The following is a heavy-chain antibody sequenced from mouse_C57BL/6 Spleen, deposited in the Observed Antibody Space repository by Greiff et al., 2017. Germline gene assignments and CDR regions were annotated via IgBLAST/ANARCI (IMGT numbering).Heavy chain of an antibody. V-gene: IGHV1-15*01. Sequence: QVQLQQSGAELVRPGASVTLSCKASGYTFTDYEMHWVKQTPVHGLEWIGAIDPETGGTAYNQKFKGTAILTADKSSSTAYMELRSLTSEDSAVYYCTRSPYGSYAMDYWGQGTSVTVSS. D-gene: IGHD2-2*01. CDR2: IDPETGGT. J-gene: IGHJ4*01. CDR3: TRSPYGSYAMDY. CDR1: GYTFTDYE.